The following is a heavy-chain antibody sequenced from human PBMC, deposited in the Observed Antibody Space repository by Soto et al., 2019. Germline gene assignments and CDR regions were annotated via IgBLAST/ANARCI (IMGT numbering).Heavy chain of an antibody. CDR3: ARGTREGWYFDL. CDR1: TGSFSGYY. Sequence: QVQLQQWGAGLLKPSETLSLTCAVYTGSFSGYYWTWIRQPPGKGLEWIGEINHSGSTKYEPSLKRRVTISVDTSKNQFSLKLTSVTAADTAVYYCARGTREGWYFDLWGRGTRVHVSS. J-gene: IGHJ2*01. CDR2: INHSGST. V-gene: IGHV4-34*01.